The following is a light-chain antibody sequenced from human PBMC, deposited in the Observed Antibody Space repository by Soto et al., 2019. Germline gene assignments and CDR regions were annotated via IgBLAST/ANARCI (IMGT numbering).Light chain of an antibody. J-gene: IGLJ1*01. CDR2: EVS. V-gene: IGLV2-14*01. CDR1: SSDVGNYKY. Sequence: QSVLTQPASVSGSPGQSITISCTGTSSDVGNYKYVSWYQQHQGKAPKLMIYEVSNRPSGISNRFSGSKSGNTASLTISGLQAEDEADYYCGSYTTSSNYVFGTGTKVTVL. CDR3: GSYTTSSNYV.